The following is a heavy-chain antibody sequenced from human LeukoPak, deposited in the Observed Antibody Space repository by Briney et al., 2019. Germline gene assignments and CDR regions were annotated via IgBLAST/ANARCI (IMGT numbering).Heavy chain of an antibody. J-gene: IGHJ4*02. CDR3: AKDDRWLQFCC. CDR2: IIPSGHTT. CDR1: GFTFSNHG. D-gene: IGHD5-24*01. Sequence: PGGSLRLSCAASGFTFSNHGMSWVRQAPGKGLEWVSGIIPSGHTTYYADSVRGRFTISRDNSRNTVYLQMNSLRAEDTAVYYCAKDDRWLQFCCWGQGTLVTVSA. V-gene: IGHV3-23*01.